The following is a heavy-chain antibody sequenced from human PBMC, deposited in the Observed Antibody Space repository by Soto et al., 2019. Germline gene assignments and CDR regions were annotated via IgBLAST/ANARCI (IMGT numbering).Heavy chain of an antibody. Sequence: QVQLQESGPGLVKPSETLSLTCTVSGGSISSYYWSWIRQPPGKGLEWIGYIYYSGSTNYNPSLKSRVTISVDTSKNQVSLKLSSVTAADTAVYYCARDRGDGYNSDFDYWGQGTLVTVSS. CDR2: IYYSGST. V-gene: IGHV4-59*01. D-gene: IGHD5-12*01. CDR3: ARDRGDGYNSDFDY. CDR1: GGSISSYY. J-gene: IGHJ4*02.